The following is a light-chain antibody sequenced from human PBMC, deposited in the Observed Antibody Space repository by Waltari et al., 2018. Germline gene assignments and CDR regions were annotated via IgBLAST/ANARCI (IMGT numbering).Light chain of an antibody. J-gene: IGLJ2*01. V-gene: IGLV2-14*01. CDR2: EVN. Sequence: QSALTQPASVSGSPGQSITISCTGTSSDIGGYNYGPWYQQHPGKAPKLMIYEVNNRPSGVSNRFSGSKSGNTASLTISGLQAEDEADYYCKSYTSSNTLVFGGGTKLTVL. CDR3: KSYTSSNTLV. CDR1: SSDIGGYNY.